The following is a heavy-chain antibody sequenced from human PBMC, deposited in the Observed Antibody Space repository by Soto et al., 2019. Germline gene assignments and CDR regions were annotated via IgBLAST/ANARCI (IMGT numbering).Heavy chain of an antibody. CDR3: ALRIYCSSTSCYRYYYYGMDV. CDR1: GFTFSSYA. CDR2: ISGSGGST. Sequence: RRLSCAASGFTFSSYAMSWVRQAPGKGLEWVSAISGSGGSTYYADSVKGRFTISRDNSKNTLYLQMNSLRAEDTAVYYCALRIYCSSTSCYRYYYYGMDVWGQGTTVTVSS. D-gene: IGHD2-2*02. V-gene: IGHV3-23*01. J-gene: IGHJ6*02.